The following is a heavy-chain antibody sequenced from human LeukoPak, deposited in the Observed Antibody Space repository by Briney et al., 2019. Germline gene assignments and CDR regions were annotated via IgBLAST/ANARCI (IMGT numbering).Heavy chain of an antibody. J-gene: IGHJ4*02. CDR2: IIPIFGTA. Sequence: SVKVSCKASGGTFSSYAISWVRQALGQGLEWMGGIIPIFGTANYAQKFQGRVTITADESTSTAYMELSSLRSEDTAVYYCAKDLPQWLVQGLLDYWGQGTLVTVSS. CDR1: GGTFSSYA. D-gene: IGHD6-19*01. CDR3: AKDLPQWLVQGLLDY. V-gene: IGHV1-69*01.